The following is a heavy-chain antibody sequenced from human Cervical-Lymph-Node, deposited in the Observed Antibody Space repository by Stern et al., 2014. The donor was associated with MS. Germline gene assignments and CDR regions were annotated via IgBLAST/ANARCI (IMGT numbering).Heavy chain of an antibody. CDR3: ASAYSSSHYYFDY. CDR2: IWYDGSNP. Sequence: VQLVESGGGVVQPGRTLSFPVAAPGFSFSRNAMHWVRRAPGKGREWVALIWYDGSNPYYADSVTGRFTISRDNFKNTLYLQMNSLRAEDTAVYYCASAYSSSHYYFDYWGQGTLVTVSS. J-gene: IGHJ4*02. V-gene: IGHV3-33*01. D-gene: IGHD6-13*01. CDR1: GFSFSRNA.